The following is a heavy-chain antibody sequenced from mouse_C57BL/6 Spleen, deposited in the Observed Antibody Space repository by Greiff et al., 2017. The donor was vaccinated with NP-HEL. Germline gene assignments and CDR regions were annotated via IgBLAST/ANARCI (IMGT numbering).Heavy chain of an antibody. Sequence: EVQGVESGGDLVKPGGSLKLSCAASGFTFSSYGMSWVRQTPDKRLEWVATISSGGSYTYYPDSVKGRFTISRDNAKNTLYLQMSSLKSADTAMYYCARTYNGSSYWFAYWGQGTLVTVSA. V-gene: IGHV5-6*01. CDR2: ISSGGSYT. J-gene: IGHJ3*01. CDR1: GFTFSSYG. D-gene: IGHD1-1*01. CDR3: ARTYNGSSYWFAY.